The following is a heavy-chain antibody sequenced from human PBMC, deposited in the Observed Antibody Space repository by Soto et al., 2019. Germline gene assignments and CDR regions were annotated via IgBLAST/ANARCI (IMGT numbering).Heavy chain of an antibody. CDR2: IIPILGIA. V-gene: IGHV1-69*02. CDR3: ARLTQRENTDAFVI. J-gene: IGHJ3*02. Sequence: SVKVSCKASGGTFSSYTISWVRQAPGQGLEWMGRIIPILGIANYAQKFQGRVTITADKSTSTAYMELSSLRSEDTAVYYCARLTQRENTDAFVIWGKGTMVTVSS. D-gene: IGHD6-25*01. CDR1: GGTFSSYT.